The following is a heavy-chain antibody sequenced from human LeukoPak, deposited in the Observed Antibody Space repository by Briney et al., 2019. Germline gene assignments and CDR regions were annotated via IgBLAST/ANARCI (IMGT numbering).Heavy chain of an antibody. D-gene: IGHD3-22*01. CDR3: ARALGYYDSSGYPTYAFDI. V-gene: IGHV4-34*01. CDR1: GGSFSGYY. Sequence: SETLSLTCAVYGGSFSGYYWSWIRQPPGKGLEWIGKIYYSGSTYYNPSLKSRVTISVDTSKNQFSLKLSSVTAADTAVYYCARALGYYDSSGYPTYAFDIWGQGTMVTVSS. J-gene: IGHJ3*02. CDR2: IYYSGST.